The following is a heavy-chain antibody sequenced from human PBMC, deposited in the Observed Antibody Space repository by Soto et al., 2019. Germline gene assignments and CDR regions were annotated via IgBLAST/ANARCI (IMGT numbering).Heavy chain of an antibody. D-gene: IGHD1-26*01. CDR1: GGTFSNYA. V-gene: IGHV1-69*12. CDR2: ITPIFGTT. J-gene: IGHJ6*02. CDR3: ARDPGGRSVAYYYSGRDV. Sequence: QVQLVQSGAEVKKPGSSVKVSCKASGGTFSNYAISWVRQAPGQGLEWMGGITPIFGTTNYAQKLQGRVTITADESTTTAVKELSSLRSDDTGVYYWARDPGGRSVAYYYSGRDVWGQGKTVTVS.